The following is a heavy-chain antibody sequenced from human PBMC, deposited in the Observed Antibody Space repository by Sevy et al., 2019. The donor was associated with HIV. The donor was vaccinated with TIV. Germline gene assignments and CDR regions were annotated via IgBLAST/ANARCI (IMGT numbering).Heavy chain of an antibody. CDR3: ARVGPRGSGSYRSYYFDY. J-gene: IGHJ4*02. CDR1: GFTFSSYA. D-gene: IGHD3-10*01. Sequence: GGSLRLSCAASGFTFSSYAMHWVRQAPGKGLEWVAVISYDGSNKYYAGSVKGRFTIPRDNSKNTLYLQMNSLRAEDTAVYYGARVGPRGSGSYRSYYFDYWGQGTLVTVSS. V-gene: IGHV3-30-3*01. CDR2: ISYDGSNK.